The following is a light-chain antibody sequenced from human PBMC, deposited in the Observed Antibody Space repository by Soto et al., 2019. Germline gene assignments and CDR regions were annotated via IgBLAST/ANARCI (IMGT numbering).Light chain of an antibody. CDR1: QSVSSN. V-gene: IGKV3-15*01. J-gene: IGKJ1*01. CDR2: GAS. CDR3: QQYSDWPT. Sequence: EIVMTQSPATLSVSPGERATLSCRASQSVSSNLAWYQQKPGQAPSLLIYGASTRATGIPVRFSGSGSGTEFTLTISSLQSGDFAVYYCQQYSDWPTFGQGTKVEIK.